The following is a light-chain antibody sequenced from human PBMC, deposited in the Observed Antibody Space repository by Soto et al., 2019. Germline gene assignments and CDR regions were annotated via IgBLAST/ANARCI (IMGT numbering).Light chain of an antibody. Sequence: EIVLTQSPGTLSLSPGDRASLSCRASQSVSNSYLAWYQQKPGQAPRLLIYGASIRATGIPDRFSGSGSGTDFTLTISRLEPEDFAVYYCHHYGSSPPFTFGPGTKVDIK. V-gene: IGKV3-20*01. CDR3: HHYGSSPPFT. J-gene: IGKJ3*01. CDR2: GAS. CDR1: QSVSNSY.